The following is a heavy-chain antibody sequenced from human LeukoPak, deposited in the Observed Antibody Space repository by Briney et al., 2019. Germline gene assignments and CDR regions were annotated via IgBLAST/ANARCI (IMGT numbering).Heavy chain of an antibody. CDR1: GFTFSNAR. CDR3: TTTHIVVVTAHCGIDY. Sequence: PGGSLRLSCAASGFTFSNARMSWVRQAPGKGLEWVGRIKSKTDGGTTDYAAPVKGRFTISRDDSKNTLYLQMNSLKTEDTAVYYCTTTHIVVVTAHCGIDYWGQGTLVTVSS. CDR2: IKSKTDGGTT. V-gene: IGHV3-15*01. D-gene: IGHD2-21*02. J-gene: IGHJ4*02.